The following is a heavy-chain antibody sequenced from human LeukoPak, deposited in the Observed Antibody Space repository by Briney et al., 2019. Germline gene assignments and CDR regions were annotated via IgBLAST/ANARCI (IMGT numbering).Heavy chain of an antibody. V-gene: IGHV7-4-1*02. D-gene: IGHD2-15*01. CDR2: INTNTGNP. CDR1: GYTFTSYG. J-gene: IGHJ4*02. CDR3: ARGPYCSGGSCYGLG. Sequence: ASVKVSCKASGYTFTSYGISWVRQAPGQGLEWMGWINTNTGNPTYAQGFTGRFVFSLDTSVSTAYLQISSLKAEDTAVYYCARGPYCSGGSCYGLGWGQGTLVTVSS.